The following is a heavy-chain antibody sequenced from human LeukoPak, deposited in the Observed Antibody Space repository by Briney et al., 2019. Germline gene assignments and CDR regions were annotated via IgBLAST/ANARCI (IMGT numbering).Heavy chain of an antibody. J-gene: IGHJ4*02. CDR3: ARGTISGWYGFDS. CDR2: IYYSGTT. Sequence: PSETLSLTCTVSGGSISSYYWSWIRQPPGKGLEWIGYIYYSGTTNYNPSLKSRVTISVDTSKNQFSLNLNSVTAADTAVYYCARGTISGWYGFDSWGQGTLVTVSS. V-gene: IGHV4-59*01. D-gene: IGHD6-19*01. CDR1: GGSISSYY.